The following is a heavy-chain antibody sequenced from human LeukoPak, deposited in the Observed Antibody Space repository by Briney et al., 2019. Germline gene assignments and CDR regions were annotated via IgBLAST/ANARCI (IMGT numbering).Heavy chain of an antibody. CDR3: AREAGSGSYESGMVYYFDY. Sequence: GGSLRLSCAASGFTFSDYYMSWIRQAPGKGLEWVSYISSSGSTIYYADSVKGRFTISRDNAKNSLYLQMNSLRAEDTAVYYCAREAGSGSYESGMVYYFDYWGQGTLVTVSS. V-gene: IGHV3-11*04. CDR2: ISSSGSTI. CDR1: GFTFSDYY. J-gene: IGHJ4*02. D-gene: IGHD1-26*01.